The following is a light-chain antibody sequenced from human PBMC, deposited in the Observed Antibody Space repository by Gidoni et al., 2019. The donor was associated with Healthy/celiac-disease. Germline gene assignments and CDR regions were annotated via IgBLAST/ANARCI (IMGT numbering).Light chain of an antibody. CDR2: DAS. CDR1: QRVSSY. CDR3: QQRSNWPLT. Sequence: EIVLTQSPATLSLSPGERATLSCSASQRVSSYLAWYQQKPGHAPRLLTYDASTRATGIRARFSGRESGTAFTLTISSLEPEDFAVYYCQQRSNWPLTFGGGTKVEIK. J-gene: IGKJ4*01. V-gene: IGKV3-11*01.